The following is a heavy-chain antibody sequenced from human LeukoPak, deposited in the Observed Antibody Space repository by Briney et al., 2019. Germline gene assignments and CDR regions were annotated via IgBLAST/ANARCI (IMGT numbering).Heavy chain of an antibody. Sequence: SETLSLTCTVSGGSISSGGYYWSWIRQPPGKGLEWIGYIYYSGSTNYNPSLKSRVTISVDTSKNQFSLKLSSVTAADTAMYYCAGHRTAYYFDYWGQGTLVTVSS. CDR3: AGHRTAYYFDY. V-gene: IGHV4-61*08. CDR1: GGSISSGGYY. CDR2: IYYSGST. J-gene: IGHJ4*02.